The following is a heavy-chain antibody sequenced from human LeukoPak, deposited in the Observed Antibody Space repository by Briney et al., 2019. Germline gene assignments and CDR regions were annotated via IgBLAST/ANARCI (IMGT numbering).Heavy chain of an antibody. V-gene: IGHV3-48*03. Sequence: PGGSLRLSCAASGFTFSSYEMNWVRQAPGKGLEWVSYISSSGSTIYYADSVQGRFTISRDNSKNTLYLQMNSLRAEDTAVYYCARDRLHYDSLTGYPADWGQGTLVTVSS. CDR1: GFTFSSYE. CDR3: ARDRLHYDSLTGYPAD. D-gene: IGHD3-9*01. J-gene: IGHJ4*02. CDR2: ISSSGSTI.